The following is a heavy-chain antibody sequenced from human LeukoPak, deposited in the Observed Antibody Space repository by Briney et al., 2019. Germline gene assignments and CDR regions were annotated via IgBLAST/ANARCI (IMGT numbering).Heavy chain of an antibody. V-gene: IGHV3-33*01. Sequence: PGRFLRLSCAASGFTFSSYGMHWVRQAPGKGLEWVAVIWNDGSNKYYADSVKGRFTISRDNSKNTLYLQMNSLRAEDTAVYYCARIHSLYYYDSSGYGAFDIWGQGTMVTVSS. D-gene: IGHD3-22*01. J-gene: IGHJ3*02. CDR1: GFTFSSYG. CDR3: ARIHSLYYYDSSGYGAFDI. CDR2: IWNDGSNK.